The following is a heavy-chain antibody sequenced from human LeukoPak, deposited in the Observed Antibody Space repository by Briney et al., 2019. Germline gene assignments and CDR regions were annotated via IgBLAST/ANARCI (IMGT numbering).Heavy chain of an antibody. V-gene: IGHV3-74*01. CDR3: TAIRPDY. CDR1: GFTFSTSW. Sequence: GGSLRLSCAVSGFTFSTSWMHWVRQAPGKGLVWVARIKSDVRSTDYADSVKGRFTISRDDANNILYLQMNSLRAEDTAVYYCTAIRPDYWGQGTVVTVSS. D-gene: IGHD2-21*02. CDR2: IKSDVRST. J-gene: IGHJ4*02.